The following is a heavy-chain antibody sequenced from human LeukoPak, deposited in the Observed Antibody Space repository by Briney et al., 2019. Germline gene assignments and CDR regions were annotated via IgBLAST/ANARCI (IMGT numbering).Heavy chain of an antibody. V-gene: IGHV1-2*02. D-gene: IGHD6-19*01. Sequence: ASVKVSCKASGYTFTGYYMHWVRQAPGQGLEWMGWINPNSGGTNYAQKFQGRVTMTRNTSISTAYMELSSLRSEDTAVYYCEIAVAGKDYWGQGTLVTVSS. CDR3: EIAVAGKDY. CDR1: GYTFTGYY. J-gene: IGHJ4*02. CDR2: INPNSGGT.